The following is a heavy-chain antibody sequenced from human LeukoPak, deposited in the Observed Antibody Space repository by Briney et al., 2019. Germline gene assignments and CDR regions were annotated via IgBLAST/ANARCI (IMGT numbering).Heavy chain of an antibody. CDR3: AKDFQGSSWYFDY. D-gene: IGHD6-6*01. V-gene: IGHV3-30*18. J-gene: IGHJ4*02. Sequence: GGSLRLSCAASGFTFSSYGMHWVRQAPGKGLEWVAVISYDGSNKYYADSVKGRFTISRDNSKNTLYLQMNSLRAEDTAVYYCAKDFQGSSWYFDYWGQGTLVTVSS. CDR1: GFTFSSYG. CDR2: ISYDGSNK.